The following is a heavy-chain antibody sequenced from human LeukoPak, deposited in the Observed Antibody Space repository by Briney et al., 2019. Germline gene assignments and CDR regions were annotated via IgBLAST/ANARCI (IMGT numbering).Heavy chain of an antibody. J-gene: IGHJ4*02. D-gene: IGHD6-19*01. CDR1: GFTFSSYW. CDR3: ARGSGSGWYETVYFDY. Sequence: PGGSLRLSCAAPGFTFSSYWMHWVRQAPGKGLVWVSRINSDGSSTSYADSVKGRFTISRDNAKNTLYLQMNSLRAEDTAVYYCARGSGSGWYETVYFDYWGQGTLVTVSS. V-gene: IGHV3-74*01. CDR2: INSDGSST.